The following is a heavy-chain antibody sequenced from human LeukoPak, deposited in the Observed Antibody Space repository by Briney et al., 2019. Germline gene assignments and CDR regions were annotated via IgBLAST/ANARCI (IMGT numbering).Heavy chain of an antibody. CDR3: ARDRGYSNFDY. Sequence: GGSLRLSCAASGFTFSNYWMSWVRQAPGKGLEWVANMKEDGSEKNYVDSVKGRFTISRDNAQDSLYLQMNSLRAEDTAVYYCARDRGYSNFDYWGQGTTVTVSS. CDR2: MKEDGSEK. J-gene: IGHJ4*03. CDR1: GFTFSNYW. V-gene: IGHV3-7*01. D-gene: IGHD4-11*01.